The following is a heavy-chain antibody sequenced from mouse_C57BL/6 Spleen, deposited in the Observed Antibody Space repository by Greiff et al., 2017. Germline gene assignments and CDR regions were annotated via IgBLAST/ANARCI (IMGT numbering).Heavy chain of an antibody. CDR1: GYTFTDYE. J-gene: IGHJ3*01. CDR2: IDPETGGT. D-gene: IGHD1-1*01. Sequence: QVQLQESGAELVRPGASVTLSCKASGYTFTDYEMHWVKQTPVHGLEWIGAIDPETGGTAYNQKFKGKAILTADKSSSTAYMELRSLTSEDSAVYYCTTLPHYYGSSTWFAYWGQGTLVTVSA. CDR3: TTLPHYYGSSTWFAY. V-gene: IGHV1-15*01.